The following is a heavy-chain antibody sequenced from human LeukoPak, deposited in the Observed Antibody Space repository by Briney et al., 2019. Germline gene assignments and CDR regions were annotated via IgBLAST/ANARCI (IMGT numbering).Heavy chain of an antibody. CDR2: IYYSGST. J-gene: IGHJ4*02. D-gene: IGHD3-22*01. CDR3: ARGGFSYYDSSGYLNFDY. V-gene: IGHV4-59*12. CDR1: GGSISSYY. Sequence: PSETLSLTCTVSGGSISSYYWSWIRQPPGKGLEWIGYIYYSGSTNYNPSLKSRVTISVDTSKNQFSLKLSSVTAADTAVYYCARGGFSYYDSSGYLNFDYWGQGTLVTVSS.